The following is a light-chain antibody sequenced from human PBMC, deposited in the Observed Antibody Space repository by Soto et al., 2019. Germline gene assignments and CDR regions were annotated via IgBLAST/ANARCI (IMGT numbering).Light chain of an antibody. V-gene: IGKV3-15*01. CDR2: RAS. CDR1: QSINTL. CDR3: QQYNEWPLT. J-gene: IGKJ4*01. Sequence: EIVLTQSPATLSSSPGERATLSCRASQSINTLLAWYQQKPGQAPRLLIYRASTRATDIPARFSGSGSGTDFTLTISSLQSADFAVYYCQQYNEWPLTFGGGTKVDIK.